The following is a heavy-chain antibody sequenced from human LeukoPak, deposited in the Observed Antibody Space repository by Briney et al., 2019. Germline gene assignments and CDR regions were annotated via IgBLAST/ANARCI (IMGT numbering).Heavy chain of an antibody. CDR2: ISGSGGST. J-gene: IGHJ5*02. Sequence: GGSLRLSCAASGFTFSSYAMSWVRQAPGKGLEWVSAISGSGGSTYYADSVKGRFTISRDNSKNTLYLQMNSLRAEDTAVYYCAKEFLSTMIAVVIPNWFDPWGQGTLVTVSS. V-gene: IGHV3-23*01. D-gene: IGHD3-22*01. CDR1: GFTFSSYA. CDR3: AKEFLSTMIAVVIPNWFDP.